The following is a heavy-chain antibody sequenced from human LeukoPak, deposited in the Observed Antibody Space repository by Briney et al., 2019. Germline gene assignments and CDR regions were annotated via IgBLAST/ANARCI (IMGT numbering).Heavy chain of an antibody. CDR3: AKGSGSYRIFDY. CDR2: ISHDGSNK. Sequence: GRSLRLSCAASGFTFSSYGMHWVRQAPGKGLEWVAVISHDGSNKYYADSVKGRFTISRDNSKNTLYLQMNSLRAEDTAVYYCAKGSGSYRIFDYWGQGTLVTVSS. V-gene: IGHV3-30*18. CDR1: GFTFSSYG. J-gene: IGHJ4*02. D-gene: IGHD1-26*01.